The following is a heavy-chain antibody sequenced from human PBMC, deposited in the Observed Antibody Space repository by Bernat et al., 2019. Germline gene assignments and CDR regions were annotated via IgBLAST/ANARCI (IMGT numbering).Heavy chain of an antibody. V-gene: IGHV3-21*01. CDR3: ASLSIQP. CDR2: ISSSSSYI. D-gene: IGHD5-18*01. Sequence: EVQLVESGGVVVQPGGSLRLSCAASGFTFSSYSMNWVRQAPGKGLEWVSSISSSSSYIYYADSVEGRFPISRGNAKNSLYLQMNSLRAEDKAVYYWASLSIQPWGQGTLVTVSS. J-gene: IGHJ5*02. CDR1: GFTFSSYS.